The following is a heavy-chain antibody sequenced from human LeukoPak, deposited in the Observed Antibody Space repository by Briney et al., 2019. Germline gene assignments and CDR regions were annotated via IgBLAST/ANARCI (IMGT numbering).Heavy chain of an antibody. J-gene: IGHJ4*02. CDR3: AKGIAPQWTTVTTFDY. CDR1: GFTFDDYA. CDR2: ISGDGGST. V-gene: IGHV3-43*02. Sequence: GGSLRLSCAASGFTFDDYAMHWVRQAPGKGLEWVSLISGDGGSTYYADSVKGRFTISRDNSKNSLYLQMNSLRTEDTALYYCAKGIAPQWTTVTTFDYWGQGTLVTVSS. D-gene: IGHD4-17*01.